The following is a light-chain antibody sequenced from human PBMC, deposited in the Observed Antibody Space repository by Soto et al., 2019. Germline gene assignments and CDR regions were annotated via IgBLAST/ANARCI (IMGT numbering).Light chain of an antibody. Sequence: QSVLTQPASVSGSPGQSIAIFCTGTSSDVGGYTYVSWYQQHPGKAPKLIIYDVSNRPSGVSNRFSGSKSGNTASLTISGLQADDEADYYCSSYTTSSTLYVFGSGTKVTVL. CDR1: SSDVGGYTY. J-gene: IGLJ1*01. V-gene: IGLV2-14*03. CDR2: DVS. CDR3: SSYTTSSTLYV.